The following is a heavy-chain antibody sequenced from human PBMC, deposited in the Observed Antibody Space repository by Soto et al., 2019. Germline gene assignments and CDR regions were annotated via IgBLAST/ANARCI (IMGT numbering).Heavy chain of an antibody. V-gene: IGHV3-30*04. CDR2: IYYDGSKT. D-gene: IGHD2-21*02. Sequence: QVQLVESGGGVVQPGRSLRLSCAASGFTFSDYTMHWVRQAPGKGLQWVALIYYDGSKTYYADSVKGRFTVSRDNSNNTLYLETKSLRAEDTGVYYCARGGGNQLGDCYDNWGQGTLVTVSS. CDR3: ARGGGNQLGDCYDN. CDR1: GFTFSDYT. J-gene: IGHJ4*02.